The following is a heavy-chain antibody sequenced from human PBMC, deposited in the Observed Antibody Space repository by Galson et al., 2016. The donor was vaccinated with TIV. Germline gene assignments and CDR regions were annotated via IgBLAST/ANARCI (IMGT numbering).Heavy chain of an antibody. V-gene: IGHV5-51*01. CDR2: IYPGDSDT. CDR3: ARHGYDFWNGQDYFFYGMDV. D-gene: IGHD3-3*01. Sequence: QSGAEVKKPGESLKIACKTSGYKFSTYWMSWVRQMPGKGPEWVGHIYPGDSDTRYSPSFQGHVTISAVKSIDTAYLQRGSLKASDSAIYYCARHGYDFWNGQDYFFYGMDVWGQGTTVIVSS. CDR1: GYKFSTYW. J-gene: IGHJ6*02.